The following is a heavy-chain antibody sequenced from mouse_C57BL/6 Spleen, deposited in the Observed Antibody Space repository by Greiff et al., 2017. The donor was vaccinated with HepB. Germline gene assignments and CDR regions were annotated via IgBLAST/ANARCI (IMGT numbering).Heavy chain of an antibody. V-gene: IGHV1-69*01. Sequence: QVQLQQPGAELVMPGASVKLSCKASGYTFTSYWMHWVKQRPGQGLEWIGEIDPSDSYTNYNQKFKGKSTLTVDKSSSTAYMQLSSLTSEDSAVYYCARGADYSNSGGLWWGQGTLVTVSA. CDR2: IDPSDSYT. J-gene: IGHJ3*02. CDR1: GYTFTSYW. CDR3: ARGADYSNSGGLW. D-gene: IGHD2-5*01.